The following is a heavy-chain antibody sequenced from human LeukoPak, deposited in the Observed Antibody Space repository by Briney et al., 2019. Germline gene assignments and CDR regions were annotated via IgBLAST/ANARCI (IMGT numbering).Heavy chain of an antibody. CDR2: INHSGST. J-gene: IGHJ4*02. D-gene: IGHD3-3*01. CDR1: GGSFSGYY. CDR3: ARAPFGVVHLFDY. V-gene: IGHV4-34*01. Sequence: KPSETLSLTCAVYGGSFSGYYWSWIRQPPGKGLEWIGEINHSGSTNYNPSLKSRVTISVDTSKNQFSLKLSSVIAADTAVYYCARAPFGVVHLFDYWGQGTLVTVS.